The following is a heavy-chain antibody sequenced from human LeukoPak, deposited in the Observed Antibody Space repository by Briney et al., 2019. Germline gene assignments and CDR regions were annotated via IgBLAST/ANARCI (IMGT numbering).Heavy chain of an antibody. V-gene: IGHV3-48*03. D-gene: IGHD2-2*01. J-gene: IGHJ5*02. Sequence: GGSLRLSCAASGFSFSTYETNWVRQAPGKGLEWVSDITISGNTRNYADSVKGRFTISRDNARNSLYLQMNSLRVEDTAVYYCARGDPYADLWGQGTLVTVAS. CDR1: GFSFSTYE. CDR3: ARGDPYADL. CDR2: ITISGNTR.